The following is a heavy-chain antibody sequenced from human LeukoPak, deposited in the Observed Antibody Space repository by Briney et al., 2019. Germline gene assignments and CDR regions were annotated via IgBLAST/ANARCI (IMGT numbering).Heavy chain of an antibody. CDR2: INHSGST. D-gene: IGHD3-9*01. J-gene: IGHJ3*02. CDR3: ARAYYDILTGVEYAFDI. CDR1: GGSFSGYY. Sequence: PSETLSLTCAVYGGSFSGYYWSWIRQPPGKGLEWIGEINHSGSTNYNPSLKSRVTISVDTSKNQFSLKLSSVTAADTAVYYCARAYYDILTGVEYAFDIWGQGTMVTVSS. V-gene: IGHV4-34*01.